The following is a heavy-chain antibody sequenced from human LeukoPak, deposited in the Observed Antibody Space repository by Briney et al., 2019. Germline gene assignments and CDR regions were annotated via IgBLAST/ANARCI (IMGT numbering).Heavy chain of an antibody. D-gene: IGHD5-24*01. CDR1: GGSLSTYY. CDR2: IYYSGSNIYDSGST. Sequence: SETLSLTCTVSGGSLSTYYWSWIRQPPGRGLEWIGNIYYSGSNIYDSGSTIYDPSLKGRVTISVDTSTNQFSLRLGSVTAADTAVYYCARSQDVYNWIDCWGQGTLVTVSS. V-gene: IGHV4-59*01. J-gene: IGHJ4*02. CDR3: ARSQDVYNWIDC.